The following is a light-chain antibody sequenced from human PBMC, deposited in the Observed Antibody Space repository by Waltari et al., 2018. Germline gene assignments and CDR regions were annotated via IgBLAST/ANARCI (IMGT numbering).Light chain of an antibody. CDR3: CSYAGDSTLK. CDR1: SSNVGGYTL. J-gene: IGLJ2*01. CDR2: DVN. Sequence: QSALTQPASVSGSPGQSITISCTGTSSNVGGYTLVSWYHQHPANAPQLIIYDVNKRPSGISHRFSGSKSGNTASLTISGLQADDESDYYCCSYAGDSTLKFGGGTKLTVL. V-gene: IGLV2-23*02.